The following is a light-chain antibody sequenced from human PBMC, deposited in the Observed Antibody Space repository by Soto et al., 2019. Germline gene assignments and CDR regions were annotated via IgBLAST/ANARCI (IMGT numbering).Light chain of an antibody. CDR2: GNS. V-gene: IGLV1-40*01. CDR1: SSNIGAGYD. CDR3: ASYTTFSTLV. J-gene: IGLJ2*01. Sequence: QPVLTQPPSVSGAPGQRVTISCSGSSSNIGAGYDVNWYRQLPGTAPKLLIYGNSDRPSGVPDRFSGSKSGTSASLAITGLQAEDEADYFCASYTTFSTLVFGGGTKLTVL.